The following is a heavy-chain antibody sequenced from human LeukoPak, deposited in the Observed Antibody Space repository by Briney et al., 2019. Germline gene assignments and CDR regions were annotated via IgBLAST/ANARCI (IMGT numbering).Heavy chain of an antibody. D-gene: IGHD1-14*01. CDR3: ARQRKPEDTSDY. CDR1: GFTFSSYE. Sequence: GGSLRLSCAASGFTFSSYEMNWVRQAPGKGLEWVSYISSSGSNIKYADSVKGRFTISRGNAKNSVYLQMNSLRAEDTAVYYCARQRKPEDTSDYWGQGTLVTVSS. J-gene: IGHJ4*02. CDR2: ISSSGSNI. V-gene: IGHV3-48*03.